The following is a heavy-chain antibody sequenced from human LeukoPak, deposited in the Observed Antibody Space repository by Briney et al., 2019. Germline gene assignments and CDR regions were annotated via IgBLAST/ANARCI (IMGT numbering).Heavy chain of an antibody. V-gene: IGHV3-33*01. CDR2: IWYDGSKK. CDR1: GFTFSSYG. CDR3: ARFSGSHGLDV. J-gene: IGHJ6*02. D-gene: IGHD3-10*01. Sequence: QTGGSLRLSCAASGFTFSSYGMHWVRQAPGKGLQWVAVIWYDGSKKYYADSVKGRFTIARDNAKNTLSLQMNSLRAEDTAPYYRARFSGSHGLDVWGQGTTVTVSS.